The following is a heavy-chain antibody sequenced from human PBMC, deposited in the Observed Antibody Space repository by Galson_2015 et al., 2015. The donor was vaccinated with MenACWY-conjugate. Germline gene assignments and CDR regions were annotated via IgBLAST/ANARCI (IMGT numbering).Heavy chain of an antibody. V-gene: IGHV5-51*01. J-gene: IGHJ6*02. CDR2: ISPGDSNT. D-gene: IGHD1-26*01. CDR3: ARHPPGGRGMDV. CDR1: GYSFTTYW. Sequence: QSGAEVTKPGESLKISCTTTGYSFTTYWIPWVRQMPGTGLEWMGLISPGDSNTRYSPSFQGQVTISADKSISTAYLQWSSLKASDTAMYYCARHPPGGRGMDVWGQGTTVTVSS.